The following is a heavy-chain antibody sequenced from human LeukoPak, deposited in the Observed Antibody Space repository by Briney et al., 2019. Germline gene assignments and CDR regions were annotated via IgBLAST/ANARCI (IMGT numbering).Heavy chain of an antibody. V-gene: IGHV4-39*07. CDR1: GGSISSGGYY. CDR3: ARDSNYDSSGYYYGRYFRH. CDR2: IYYSGST. D-gene: IGHD3-22*01. Sequence: PSETLSLTCTVSGGSISSGGYYWGWIRQSPGKGLEWIGSIYYSGSTYYNPSLKSRVTISVDTSKNQFSLKLSSVTAADTAVYYCARDSNYDSSGYYYGRYFRHWGQGTLVTVSS. J-gene: IGHJ1*01.